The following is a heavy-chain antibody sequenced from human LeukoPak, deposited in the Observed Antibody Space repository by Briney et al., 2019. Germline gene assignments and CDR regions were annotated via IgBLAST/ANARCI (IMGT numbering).Heavy chain of an antibody. J-gene: IGHJ3*02. CDR3: ARVRLVVVFIGAFDI. CDR2: IIPIFGTA. D-gene: IGHD3-22*01. Sequence: ASVTVSFKASGGTFISYAISWVRQAPGQGLEWMGGIIPIFGTANYAQKFQGRVTITADESTSTAYMELSSLRSEDTAVYYCARVRLVVVFIGAFDIWGQGTMVTVSS. CDR1: GGTFISYA. V-gene: IGHV1-69*13.